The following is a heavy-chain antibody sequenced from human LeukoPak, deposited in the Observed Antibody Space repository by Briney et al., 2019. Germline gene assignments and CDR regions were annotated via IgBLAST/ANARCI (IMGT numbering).Heavy chain of an antibody. D-gene: IGHD3-16*01. V-gene: IGHV1-46*01. J-gene: IGHJ5*02. CDR3: AREVGLNWFDP. CDR1: GYTFTSYY. Sequence: ASVKVSCKASGYTFTSYYMHWVRQAPGQGLEWMGIINPSGGRTSYAQKFQDRVTMTRDMSTSAVYMELSSLRSEDTAVYYCAREVGLNWFDPWGQGTLVTVSS. CDR2: INPSGGRT.